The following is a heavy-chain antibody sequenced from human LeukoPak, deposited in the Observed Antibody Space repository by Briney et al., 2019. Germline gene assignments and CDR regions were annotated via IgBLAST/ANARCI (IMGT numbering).Heavy chain of an antibody. CDR1: GFTFNTHW. D-gene: IGHD3-10*01. CDR3: ARNGEEHYGSGTLDY. Sequence: GGSLRLSCEVPGFTFNTHWMHWVRQAPGKGLVWVSRIDSDVSSTTYADSVKGRFTISRDNAKNTLYLQMNSLRAEDTAVYYCARNGEEHYGSGTLDYWGQGILVTVSS. V-gene: IGHV3-74*01. J-gene: IGHJ4*02. CDR2: IDSDVSST.